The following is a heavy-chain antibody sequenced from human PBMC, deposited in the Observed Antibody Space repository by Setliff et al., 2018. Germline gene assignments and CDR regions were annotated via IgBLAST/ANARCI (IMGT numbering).Heavy chain of an antibody. D-gene: IGHD1-1*01. CDR3: ARTGTYRYFDY. CDR2: MYYGGGGST. CDR1: GDSITSGTYY. J-gene: IGHJ4*02. Sequence: PSETLSLTCTVSGDSITSGTYYWGWIRQPPGKGLEWIGSMYYGGGGSTYYNASLKGRLTISVDTAQNQFSLRLTSVTAADTAVYYCARTGTYRYFDYWGQGALVTVSS. V-gene: IGHV4-39*01.